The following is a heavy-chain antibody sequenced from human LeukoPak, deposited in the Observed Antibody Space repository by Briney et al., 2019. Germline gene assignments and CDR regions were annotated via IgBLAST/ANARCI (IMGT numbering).Heavy chain of an antibody. D-gene: IGHD6-19*01. CDR3: ARTHSSGWYRHRNWFDP. V-gene: IGHV3-30*14. J-gene: IGHJ5*02. Sequence: GGCLRLSCAASGFTFSSYAMHWVRQAPGKGLEWVTIMSYDGTNKYYADSVKGRFTISRDNSKNTLYLQMNSLRAEDTAVYYCARTHSSGWYRHRNWFDPWGQGTLVTVSS. CDR2: MSYDGTNK. CDR1: GFTFSSYA.